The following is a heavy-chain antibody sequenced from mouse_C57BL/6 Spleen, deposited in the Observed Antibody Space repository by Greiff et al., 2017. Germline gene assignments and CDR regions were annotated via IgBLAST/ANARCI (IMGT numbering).Heavy chain of an antibody. J-gene: IGHJ4*01. CDR2: ISSGSSTI. V-gene: IGHV5-17*01. CDR3: ARLYGRRNYARDY. CDR1: GFTFSDYG. Sequence: EVMLVESGGGLVKPGGSLTLSCAASGFTFSDYGMHWVRQAPEKGLEWVAYISSGSSTIYYADTVKGRFTISRDNAKNTLFLQMTSLRSEDTAMYYCARLYGRRNYARDYWGQGTSVTVSS. D-gene: IGHD2-1*01.